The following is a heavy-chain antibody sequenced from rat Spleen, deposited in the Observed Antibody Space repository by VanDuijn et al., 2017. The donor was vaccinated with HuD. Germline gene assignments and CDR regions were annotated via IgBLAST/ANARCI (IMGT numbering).Heavy chain of an antibody. J-gene: IGHJ2*01. CDR2: ITNTGSNT. D-gene: IGHD2-1*01. Sequence: EVQLVESGGGLVQPGRSLKLSCVASGFTFTYYWMTWIRQAPGKGLEWVASITNTGSNTYYPDSVKGRFTISRDNAKSTLYLQMNSLRSEDTATYYCTRDSDIPTYFFDYWGQGVMVTVSS. CDR1: GFTFTYYW. CDR3: TRDSDIPTYFFDY. V-gene: IGHV5-31*01.